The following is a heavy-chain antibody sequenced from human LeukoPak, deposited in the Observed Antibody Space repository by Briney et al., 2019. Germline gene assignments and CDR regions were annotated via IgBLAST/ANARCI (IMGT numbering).Heavy chain of an antibody. J-gene: IGHJ4*02. CDR1: RFTFSNYA. Sequence: GGSLRLSCAASRFTFSNYAMSWVRQAPGKGLERVSSISSSGDRTYYADSVKGRFTISRDNSKNSLFLEMNGLRVEDTAVYYCAKGRGFRVWDPWDNWGQGTLITVSS. CDR3: AKGRGFRVWDPWDN. CDR2: ISSSGDRT. D-gene: IGHD3-16*01. V-gene: IGHV3-23*01.